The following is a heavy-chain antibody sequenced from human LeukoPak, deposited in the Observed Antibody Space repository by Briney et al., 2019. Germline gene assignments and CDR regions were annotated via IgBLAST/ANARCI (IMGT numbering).Heavy chain of an antibody. CDR3: ARDGYYGLGTDYYGMDV. Sequence: PGGSLRLSCAASGFTFSSYSMNWVRQAPGKGLEWVSSISSGSGYIYYADSVKGRFTISRDNARNSLHLQMNSLRAEDTAVYYCARDGYYGLGTDYYGMDVWGQGTTVTASS. J-gene: IGHJ6*02. CDR2: ISSGSGYI. D-gene: IGHD3-10*01. CDR1: GFTFSSYS. V-gene: IGHV3-21*04.